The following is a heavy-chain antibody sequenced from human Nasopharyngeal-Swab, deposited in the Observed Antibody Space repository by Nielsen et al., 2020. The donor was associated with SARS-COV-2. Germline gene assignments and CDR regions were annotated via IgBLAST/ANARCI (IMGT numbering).Heavy chain of an antibody. CDR3: AKGSYYPSYYFGC. J-gene: IGHJ4*02. CDR1: GFTLSSYA. V-gene: IGHV3-23*01. Sequence: GESLKISCAASGFTLSSYAMSWVRQAPGKGLEWVSGITASGGKTYYADSVKGRFTLSSDSSKSTLYLQMSSLRAEDTAVYYCAKGSYYPSYYFGCWGQGALGSVSS. CDR2: ITASGGKT. D-gene: IGHD1-26*01.